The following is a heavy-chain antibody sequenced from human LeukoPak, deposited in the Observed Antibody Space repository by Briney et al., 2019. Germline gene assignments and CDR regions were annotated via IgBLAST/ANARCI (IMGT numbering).Heavy chain of an antibody. V-gene: IGHV3-11*03. J-gene: IGHJ3*02. CDR2: ISSGSSYT. CDR1: GFTFSDYY. CDR3: ARGRLWFGGGGAFDI. Sequence: GGSLRLSCAASGFTFSDYYMSWIRQAPGKGLEWVSYISSGSSYTNYADSVKGRFTISRDNAKNSLYLQMNSLRAEDTAVYYCARGRLWFGGGGAFDIWGQGTMVTVSS. D-gene: IGHD3-10*01.